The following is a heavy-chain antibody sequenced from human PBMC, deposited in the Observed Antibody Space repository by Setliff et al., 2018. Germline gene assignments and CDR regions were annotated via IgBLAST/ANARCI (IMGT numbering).Heavy chain of an antibody. CDR3: AKDVPYYYDSSGYYNGFDY. D-gene: IGHD3-22*01. V-gene: IGHV3-23*01. CDR2: ISGSGGST. J-gene: IGHJ4*02. CDR1: GFTFSSYA. Sequence: GGSLRLSCAASGFTFSSYAMSWVRQAPGKGLEWVSAISGSGGSTYYADSVKGRFTISRDNSKNTLYLQMNSLRAEGTAVYYCAKDVPYYYDSSGYYNGFDYWGQGTLVTVS.